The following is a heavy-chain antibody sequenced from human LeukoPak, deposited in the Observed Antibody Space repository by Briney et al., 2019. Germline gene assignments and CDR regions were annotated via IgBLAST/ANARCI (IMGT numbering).Heavy chain of an antibody. CDR1: GYSFTNYW. Sequence: PGESLKISCKGSGYSFTNYWIGWVRQMPGKGLEWMGIIYPGDSDTRYSPSFQGQVTISADKSISTAYLQWRRLRASDTAMYYCARQVGGSIAAAGFDYWGQGTLVTVSS. V-gene: IGHV5-51*01. J-gene: IGHJ4*02. D-gene: IGHD6-13*01. CDR3: ARQVGGSIAAAGFDY. CDR2: IYPGDSDT.